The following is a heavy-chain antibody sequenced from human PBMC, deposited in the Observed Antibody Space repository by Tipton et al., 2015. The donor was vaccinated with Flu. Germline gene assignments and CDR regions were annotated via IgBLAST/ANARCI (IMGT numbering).Heavy chain of an antibody. CDR1: GGSISSSSYY. CDR2: IYYSGST. V-gene: IGHV4-39*07. CDR3: ARDGYYDSSGYPYYYYYGMDV. Sequence: LVKPSETLSLTCTVSGGSISSSSYYWGWIRQPPGKGLEWIGSIYYSGSTYYNPSLKSRVTISVDTSKNQFSLKLSSVTAADTAVYYCARDGYYDSSGYPYYYYYGMDVWGQGTTVTVSS. D-gene: IGHD3-22*01. J-gene: IGHJ6*02.